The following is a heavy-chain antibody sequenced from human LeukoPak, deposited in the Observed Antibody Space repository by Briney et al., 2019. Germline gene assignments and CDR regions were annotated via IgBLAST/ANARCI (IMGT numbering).Heavy chain of an antibody. CDR2: IIPIFGTA. D-gene: IGHD3-10*01. Sequence: ASVKVSCKASGGTFSSYAISWVRQAPGQGLEWMGGIIPIFGTANYAQKFQGRVTITADESTSTAYMELSSLRSEDTAVYYCAKSQYYYGSGSYYSYDYWGQGTLVTVSS. CDR3: AKSQYYYGSGSYYSYDY. V-gene: IGHV1-69*13. J-gene: IGHJ4*02. CDR1: GGTFSSYA.